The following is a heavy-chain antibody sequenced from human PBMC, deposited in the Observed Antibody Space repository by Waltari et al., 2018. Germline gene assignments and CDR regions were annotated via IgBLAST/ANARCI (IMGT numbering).Heavy chain of an antibody. Sequence: QVQLQQWGAGLLKPSETLSLTCAVYGGSFSGYYWTWVRHPPGQGLEWIGEINHSGSTNYNPSLKGRVTISVDTSKNQFSLKLSSVTAADTAVYYCARSNYGLRLRGGLYYFDYWGQGTLVTVSS. CDR3: ARSNYGLRLRGGLYYFDY. J-gene: IGHJ4*02. V-gene: IGHV4-34*01. D-gene: IGHD4-17*01. CDR2: INHSGST. CDR1: GGSFSGYY.